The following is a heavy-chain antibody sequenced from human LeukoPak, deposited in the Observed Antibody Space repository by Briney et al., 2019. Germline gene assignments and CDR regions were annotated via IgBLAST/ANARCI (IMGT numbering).Heavy chain of an antibody. CDR3: ARHNYVFDY. J-gene: IGHJ4*02. V-gene: IGHV3-33*01. CDR1: GFSFSTYG. CDR2: MWYDGSKD. D-gene: IGHD4-11*01. Sequence: GKSLRLSCAASGFSFSTYGIHWVRQAPGKGLEWVAVMWYDGSKDYYADSVKGRFTISRDTSNNTLYLQMNNLRAEDTAVYYCARHNYVFDYWGQGTLVTVSS.